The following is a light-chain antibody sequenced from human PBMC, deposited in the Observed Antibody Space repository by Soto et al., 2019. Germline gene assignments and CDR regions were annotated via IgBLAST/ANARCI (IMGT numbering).Light chain of an antibody. V-gene: IGKV3-11*01. J-gene: IGKJ5*01. CDR1: QSVRSH. Sequence: EIVLTQSPATLSLSPGERATLSCRASQSVRSHLAWFKQRPGQAPRLLIYDASHRATGIPVRLSGSGSESEFTLTISSIEPEDFAVYYCQQRSYPITFGQGTRLEIK. CDR3: QQRSYPIT. CDR2: DAS.